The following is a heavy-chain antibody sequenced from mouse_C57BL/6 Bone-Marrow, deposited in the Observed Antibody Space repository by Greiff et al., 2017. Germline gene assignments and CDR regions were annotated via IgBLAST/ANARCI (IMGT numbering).Heavy chain of an antibody. V-gene: IGHV5-17*01. CDR2: ISSGSSTI. J-gene: IGHJ3*01. CDR1: GFPFRDYG. CDR3: ASVAWFAY. Sequence: EVKLMESGGGLVKPGGSLKLSCAASGFPFRDYGMHWVRQAPEKGLEWVAYISSGSSTIYYADTVKGRFTISRDNAKNTLFLQMTSLRSEDTAMYYCASVAWFAYWGQGTLVTVSA.